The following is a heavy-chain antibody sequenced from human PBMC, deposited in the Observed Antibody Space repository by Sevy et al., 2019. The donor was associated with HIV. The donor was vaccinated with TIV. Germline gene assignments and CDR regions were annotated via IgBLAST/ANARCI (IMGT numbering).Heavy chain of an antibody. CDR3: AGPILTYNNGWSYYDY. V-gene: IGHV4-39*01. D-gene: IGHD6-19*01. Sequence: SETLSLTCTVSGASISSSGYYWGWIRQPPGKGLEWIASINYRGITFDNPSLKSRITISADMSKNQFPLDLNSVTAADTAIYYCAGPILTYNNGWSYYDYWGQGTVVTVSS. J-gene: IGHJ4*02. CDR1: GASISSSGYY. CDR2: INYRGIT.